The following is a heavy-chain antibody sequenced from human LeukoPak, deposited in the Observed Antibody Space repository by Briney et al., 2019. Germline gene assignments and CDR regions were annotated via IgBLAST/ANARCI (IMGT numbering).Heavy chain of an antibody. CDR3: ARHLAIYDSGGYYYERGRYYFDF. D-gene: IGHD3-22*01. J-gene: IGHJ4*02. Sequence: SETLSLTSTVSGGSISSSSYYWGWIRQPPGKGLEWLGTIYFRGSTYYNPSLKSRITISVDTSKNQFSLKLSSATAADTAVYYCARHLAIYDSGGYYYERGRYYFDFWGQGALVTVSS. CDR2: IYFRGST. CDR1: GGSISSSSYY. V-gene: IGHV4-39*01.